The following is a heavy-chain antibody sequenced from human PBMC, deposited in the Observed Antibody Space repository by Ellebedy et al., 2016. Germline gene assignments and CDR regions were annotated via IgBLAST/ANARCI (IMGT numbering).Heavy chain of an antibody. Sequence: SVKVSXKASGGTFSSYAISWVRQAPGQGLEWMGGIIPIFGTANYAQKFQGRVTITADESTSTAYMELSSLRSEDTAVYYCAREDDSSGYYPGAFDYWGQGTLVTVSS. CDR1: GGTFSSYA. V-gene: IGHV1-69*13. CDR2: IIPIFGTA. D-gene: IGHD3-22*01. CDR3: AREDDSSGYYPGAFDY. J-gene: IGHJ4*02.